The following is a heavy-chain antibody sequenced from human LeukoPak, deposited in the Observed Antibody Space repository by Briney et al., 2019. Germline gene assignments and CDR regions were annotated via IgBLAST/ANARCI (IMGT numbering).Heavy chain of an antibody. J-gene: IGHJ4*02. CDR3: ARGVRGPYSSSWYYFDY. D-gene: IGHD6-13*01. CDR1: GGTFSSYA. V-gene: IGHV1-69*05. CDR2: IIPIFGTA. Sequence: GASVKVSCKASGGTFSSYAISWVRQAPGQGLEWMGRIIPIFGTANYAQKFQGRVTITTDGSTSTAYMELSSLRSEDTAVYYCARGVRGPYSSSWYYFDYWGQGTLVTVSS.